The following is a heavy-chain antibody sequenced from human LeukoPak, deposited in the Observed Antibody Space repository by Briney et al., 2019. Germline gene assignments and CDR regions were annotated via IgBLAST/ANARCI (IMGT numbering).Heavy chain of an antibody. D-gene: IGHD3-10*01. Sequence: PSETLSLTCSVSGGSISSSGSCWGWIRQPPGKGLEWIGSLYYTGTTYYNPSLKSRVSISLDTSENQFSLKLSSVTAADTAVFYCAACTYDYDSATYYFYNWFDPWGQGTLVTVSS. CDR1: GGSISSSGSC. CDR2: LYYTGTT. V-gene: IGHV4-39*01. J-gene: IGHJ5*02. CDR3: AACTYDYDSATYYFYNWFDP.